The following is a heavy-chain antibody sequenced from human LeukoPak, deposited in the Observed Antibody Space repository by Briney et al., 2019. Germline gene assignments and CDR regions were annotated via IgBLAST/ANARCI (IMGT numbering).Heavy chain of an antibody. CDR3: ATGNPSRHCSGTRCCSVESHFDY. J-gene: IGHJ4*02. CDR1: YESISAFY. Sequence: PSETLSLTCAVYYESISAFYWTWIRQPPGKGLEWIGEINDSGSINYNPSLKSRVTISLDTSKNQFSLKLNSVTAADTAVYYCATGNPSRHCSGTRCCSVESHFDYWGQGNPVTVSS. CDR2: INDSGSI. V-gene: IGHV4-34*01. D-gene: IGHD1-26*01.